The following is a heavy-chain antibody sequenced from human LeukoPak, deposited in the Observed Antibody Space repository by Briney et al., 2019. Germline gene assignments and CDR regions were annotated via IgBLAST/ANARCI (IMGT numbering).Heavy chain of an antibody. CDR3: AKDANYYDSSGFFIPFDY. CDR2: ISGNGHQT. J-gene: IGHJ4*02. D-gene: IGHD3-22*01. Sequence: RAGGYLRLSCSASGFAFSRFAMTWVRHLPGKGLDWVSTISGNGHQTYYGDSVKGRFSVSRDNSKNILYLQMDSLRADDSALYYCAKDANYYDSSGFFIPFDYWGQGTLVTVSS. CDR1: GFAFSRFA. V-gene: IGHV3-23*01.